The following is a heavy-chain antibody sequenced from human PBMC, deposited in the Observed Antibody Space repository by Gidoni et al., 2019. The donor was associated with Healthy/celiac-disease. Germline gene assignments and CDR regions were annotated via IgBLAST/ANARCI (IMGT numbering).Heavy chain of an antibody. CDR2: IYYSGST. Sequence: QLQLQESGPGLVKPSETLSLTCTVSGGSISSSSYYWGWIRQPPGKGLEWIGSIYYSGSTYYNPSLKSRVTISVDTSKNQFSLKLSSVTAADTAVYYCGFDCSGGSCDSGFDYWGQGTLVTVSS. V-gene: IGHV4-39*01. D-gene: IGHD2-15*01. J-gene: IGHJ4*02. CDR1: GGSISSSSYY. CDR3: GFDCSGGSCDSGFDY.